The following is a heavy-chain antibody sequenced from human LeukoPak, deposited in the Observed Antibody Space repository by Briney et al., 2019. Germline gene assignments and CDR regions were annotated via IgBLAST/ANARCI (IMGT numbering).Heavy chain of an antibody. Sequence: GASVKASCEASGYTFTGYYIHWVRQAPGQGLEWMGWINPNSGGTNYAQKFQGRVTMTRDTSISTAYMELSRLTSDDTAVYYCARVEVLSHCSSTSCYDWLDPWGQGTLVTVSS. J-gene: IGHJ5*02. D-gene: IGHD2-2*01. CDR3: ARVEVLSHCSSTSCYDWLDP. CDR1: GYTFTGYY. CDR2: INPNSGGT. V-gene: IGHV1-2*02.